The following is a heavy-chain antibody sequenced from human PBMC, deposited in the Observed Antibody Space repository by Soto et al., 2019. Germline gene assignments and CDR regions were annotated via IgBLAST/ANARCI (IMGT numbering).Heavy chain of an antibody. CDR1: GYTFTSYA. CDR3: ARDGSRGHPSYYYYMDV. J-gene: IGHJ6*03. D-gene: IGHD6-25*01. CDR2: INAGNGNT. Sequence: ASVKVSCKASGYTFTSYAMHWVRQVPGQRLEWMGWINAGNGNTKYSQKFQGRVTITRDTSASTAYMELSSLRSEDTAVYYCARDGSRGHPSYYYYMDVWGKGTPVTVSS. V-gene: IGHV1-3*01.